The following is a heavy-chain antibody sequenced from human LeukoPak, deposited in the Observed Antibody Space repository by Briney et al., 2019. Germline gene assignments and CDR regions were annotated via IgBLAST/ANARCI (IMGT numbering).Heavy chain of an antibody. Sequence: GGSLRLSCAASGFTFSSYAMHWVRQAPGKGLEYVSAISSNGGSTYYANSVKGRFTISRDNSKNTLYLQMGSLRAEDMAVYYCARAANYFDSSGMGAPFDYWGQGTLVTVSS. CDR3: ARAANYFDSSGMGAPFDY. CDR2: ISSNGGST. CDR1: GFTFSSYA. D-gene: IGHD3-22*01. J-gene: IGHJ4*02. V-gene: IGHV3-64*01.